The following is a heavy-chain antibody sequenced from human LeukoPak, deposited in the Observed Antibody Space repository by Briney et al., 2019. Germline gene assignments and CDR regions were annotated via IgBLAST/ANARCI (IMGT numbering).Heavy chain of an antibody. CDR1: GGSISSYY. Sequence: SETLSLTCTVSGGSISSYYWSWIRQPPGKGLEWIGSIYYSGSTYYNPSLKSRVTISVDTSKNQFSLKLSSVTAADTAVYYCARLGSSIFGIDYWGQGTLVTVSS. CDR2: IYYSGST. D-gene: IGHD3-10*01. V-gene: IGHV4-39*01. CDR3: ARLGSSIFGIDY. J-gene: IGHJ4*02.